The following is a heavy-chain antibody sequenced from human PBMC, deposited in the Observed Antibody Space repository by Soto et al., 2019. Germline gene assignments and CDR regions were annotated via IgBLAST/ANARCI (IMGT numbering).Heavy chain of an antibody. V-gene: IGHV3-33*05. J-gene: IGHJ4*02. Sequence: QVQLVESGGGVVQPGTSLRLSCVGSGFTFRSYFIHWVRQAPGKGLEWVALTSYDGSNNFYGDSVKGRFTISRHNSRNTVELQMDRLTFEDTALYYCARWGTTGGLDVWGQGTLVAVSS. CDR3: ARWGTTGGLDV. CDR2: TSYDGSNN. CDR1: GFTFRSYF. D-gene: IGHD3-16*01.